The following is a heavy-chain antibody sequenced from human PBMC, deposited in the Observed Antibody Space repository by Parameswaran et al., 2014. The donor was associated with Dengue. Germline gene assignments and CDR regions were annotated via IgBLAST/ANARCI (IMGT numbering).Heavy chain of an antibody. V-gene: IGHV3-23*01. CDR2: ISGSGGST. CDR3: AKDGGRYSYGLVSAFDI. J-gene: IGHJ3*02. Sequence: VRQAPGKGLEWVSAISGSGGSTYYADSVKGRFTISRDNSKNTLYLQMNSLRAEDTAVYYCAKDGGRYSYGLVSAFDIWGQGTMVTVSS. D-gene: IGHD5-18*01.